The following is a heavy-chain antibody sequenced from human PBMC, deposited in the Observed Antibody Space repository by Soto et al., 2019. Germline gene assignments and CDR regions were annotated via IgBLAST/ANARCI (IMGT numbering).Heavy chain of an antibody. CDR2: IRNKANSYTT. D-gene: IGHD4-17*01. CDR1: GFTFSDHY. CDR3: VRGPTARYLVTTWDY. V-gene: IGHV3-72*01. Sequence: EVQLVESGGGLVQPGGSLRLSCVVSGFTFSDHYMDWVRQAPGKGLEWVGRIRNKANSYTTVYAASEKGRFTISRDDSMNSMYLQINSVKIEDTAVYYCVRGPTARYLVTTWDYWGQGTLVTVSS. J-gene: IGHJ4*02.